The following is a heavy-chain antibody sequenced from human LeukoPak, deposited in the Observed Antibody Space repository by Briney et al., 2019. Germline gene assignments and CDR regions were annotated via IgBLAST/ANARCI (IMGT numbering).Heavy chain of an antibody. CDR1: GFTFSSYS. CDR3: ARGSSSEPAHFDY. CDR2: ISSSSSYI. D-gene: IGHD6-13*01. Sequence: PGGSLRLSCAASGFTFSSYSMNWVRQAPGKGLEWVSSISSSSSYIYYADSVKGRFTISRDNAKNSLYLQMNSLRAEDMAVYYCARGSSSEPAHFDYWGQGTLVTVSS. V-gene: IGHV3-21*01. J-gene: IGHJ4*02.